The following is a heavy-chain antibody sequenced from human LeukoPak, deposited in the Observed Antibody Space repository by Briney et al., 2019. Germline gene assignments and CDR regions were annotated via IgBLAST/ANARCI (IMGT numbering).Heavy chain of an antibody. CDR1: EYTFTSYY. CDR3: ARDSYHYGMDV. Sequence: ASVTVSCKASEYTFTSYYMHWVRQAPAQGLAWMGIINPSGGSTSYAQKFQGRVTMTRDTSTSTVYMELSSLRSEDTAVYYCARDSYHYGMDVWGQGTTVTVSS. V-gene: IGHV1-46*01. CDR2: INPSGGST. J-gene: IGHJ6*02.